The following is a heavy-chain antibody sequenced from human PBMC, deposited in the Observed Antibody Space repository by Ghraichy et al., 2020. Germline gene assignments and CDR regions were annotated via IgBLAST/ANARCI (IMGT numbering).Heavy chain of an antibody. CDR3: ARGSTVVRFFYYDGMDV. Sequence: GVLRLSCVGSGFTFSSYSMNWVRQSPGKGLEWVSYITSSSRTRSYADSVKGRFTISRDNAQNSLYLQMNSLSDEDTAVYYCARGSTVVRFFYYDGMDVWGQGTTVTVSS. V-gene: IGHV3-48*02. D-gene: IGHD4-23*01. CDR2: ITSSSRTR. J-gene: IGHJ6*02. CDR1: GFTFSSYS.